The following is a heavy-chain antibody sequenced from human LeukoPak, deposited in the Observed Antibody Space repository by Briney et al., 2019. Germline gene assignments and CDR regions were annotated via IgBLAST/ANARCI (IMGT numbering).Heavy chain of an antibody. D-gene: IGHD3-10*01. Sequence: GGSLRLSCTASGFTFSSHGMNWVRQAPGKGLEWVAYITNSGYIKYYADSVKGRFTISRDKAANSLFVQMNSLTAEDTAVYYCARDGDFGSGTYYVVWGKGTAVVVSS. V-gene: IGHV3-48*01. CDR2: ITNSGYIK. CDR1: GFTFSSHG. CDR3: ARDGDFGSGTYYVV. J-gene: IGHJ6*04.